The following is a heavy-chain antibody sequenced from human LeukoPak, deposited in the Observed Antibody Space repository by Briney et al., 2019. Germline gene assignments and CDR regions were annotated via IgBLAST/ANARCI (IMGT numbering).Heavy chain of an antibody. D-gene: IGHD2-2*02. CDR3: ARRRYCSSTSCYNIDY. CDR1: GGTFSSYA. Sequence: ASVKVSCKASGGTFSSYAMNWVRQAPGQGLEWMGWINTNTGNPTYAQGFTGRFVFSLDTSVSTAYLQISSLKAEDTAVYYCARRRYCSSTSCYNIDYWGQGTLVAVSS. J-gene: IGHJ4*02. V-gene: IGHV7-4-1*02. CDR2: INTNTGNP.